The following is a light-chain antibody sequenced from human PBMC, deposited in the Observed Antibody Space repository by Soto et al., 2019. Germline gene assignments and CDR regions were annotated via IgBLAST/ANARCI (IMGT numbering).Light chain of an antibody. CDR3: QQYGRSPWT. V-gene: IGKV3-20*01. J-gene: IGKJ1*01. CDR2: GVS. CDR1: QSFGGSY. Sequence: EIVLTQSPGTLSLSPGERATLSCRASQSFGGSYLAWYQQKPGQAPRLLIYGVSSRATGIPDRFSGSGSGTDFTLTISRLEPEDFAVYYCQQYGRSPWTFGQGTKVDIK.